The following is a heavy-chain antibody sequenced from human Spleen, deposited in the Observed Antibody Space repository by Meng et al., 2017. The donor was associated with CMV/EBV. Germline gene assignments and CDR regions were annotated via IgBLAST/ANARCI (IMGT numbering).Heavy chain of an antibody. CDR1: GGTFSSYT. CDR3: AREITIFGVVPTYYFVY. J-gene: IGHJ4*02. CDR2: IIPILGIA. V-gene: IGHV1-69*04. D-gene: IGHD3-3*01. Sequence: SVKVSCKASGGTFSSYTISWVRQAPGQGLEWKGRIIPILGIANYAQKFQGRVTITADKSTSTVYMELSSLRSEDTAVYYCAREITIFGVVPTYYFVYWGQGTLVTVSS.